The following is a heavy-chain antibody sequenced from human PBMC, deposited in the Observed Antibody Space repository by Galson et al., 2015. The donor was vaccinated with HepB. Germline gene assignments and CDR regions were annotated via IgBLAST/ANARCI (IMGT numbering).Heavy chain of an antibody. V-gene: IGHV3-53*01. CDR2: IYSGGST. J-gene: IGHJ6*02. D-gene: IGHD3-10*01. CDR3: AKTPGHDYYYYGMDV. Sequence: SLRLSCAASGFTVSSNYMSWVRQAPGKGLEWVSVIYSGGSTYYADSVKGRFTISRDNSKNTLYLQMNSLRAEDTAVYYCAKTPGHDYYYYGMDVWGQGTTVTVSS. CDR1: GFTVSSNY.